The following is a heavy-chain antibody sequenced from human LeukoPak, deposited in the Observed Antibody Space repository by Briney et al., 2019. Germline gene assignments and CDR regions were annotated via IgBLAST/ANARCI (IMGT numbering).Heavy chain of an antibody. V-gene: IGHV1-2*02. CDR3: AREERKWITIIDNNWFDP. Sequence: ASVKVSCKASGYTLTGYYMHWVRQAPGQGLEWMGWINPNSGGTNYAQKFQGRVTMTRDTSISTAYMELSRLRSDDTAVYYCAREERKWITIIDNNWFDPWGQGTLVTVSS. J-gene: IGHJ5*02. D-gene: IGHD3-22*01. CDR1: GYTLTGYY. CDR2: INPNSGGT.